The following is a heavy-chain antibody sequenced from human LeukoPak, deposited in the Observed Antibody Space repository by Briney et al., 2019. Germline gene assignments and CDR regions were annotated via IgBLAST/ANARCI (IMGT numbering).Heavy chain of an antibody. J-gene: IGHJ4*02. CDR3: AIDPTIFGVVNTYYFDY. D-gene: IGHD3-3*01. CDR2: ISSSGSII. Sequence: GGSLRLSCAASGFTFSSYEMNWVRQAPGKGLEWVSYISSSGSIIYYADSVKGRFTISRDNAKNSPYLQMNSLRAEDTAVYYCAIDPTIFGVVNTYYFDYWGQGILVTVSS. V-gene: IGHV3-48*03. CDR1: GFTFSSYE.